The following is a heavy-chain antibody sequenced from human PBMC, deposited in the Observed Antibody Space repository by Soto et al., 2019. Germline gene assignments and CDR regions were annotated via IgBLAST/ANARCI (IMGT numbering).Heavy chain of an antibody. CDR2: IRSKSNSYAT. Sequence: EVQLVESGGGLVQPGGSLKLSCAVSGFTFSGSAMHRVRQASGKGLEWVGRIRSKSNSYATVYAASVKGRFTISRDDSKNTAYLQMNSLKTEDTAVYYCTRGYGDYVRDYRGQGTLVTVSS. V-gene: IGHV3-73*01. D-gene: IGHD4-17*01. CDR1: GFTFSGSA. J-gene: IGHJ4*02. CDR3: TRGYGDYVRDY.